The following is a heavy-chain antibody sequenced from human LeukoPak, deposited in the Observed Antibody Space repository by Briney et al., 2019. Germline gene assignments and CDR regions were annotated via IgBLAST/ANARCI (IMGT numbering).Heavy chain of an antibody. CDR2: IYYSGST. J-gene: IGHJ3*02. V-gene: IGHV4-31*03. Sequence: SPTLSLTCTVSGGSISSGGYYWSWIRQHPGKGLAWIGYIYYSGSTYYNPSLKSRVTISVDTSKNQFSLKLSSVTAADTAVYYCARDAIASDAFDIWGQGTMVTVSS. CDR3: ARDAIASDAFDI. D-gene: IGHD2-2*02. CDR1: GGSISSGGYY.